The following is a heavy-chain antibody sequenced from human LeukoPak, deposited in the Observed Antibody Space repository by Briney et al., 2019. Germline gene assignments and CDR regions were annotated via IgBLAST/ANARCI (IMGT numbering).Heavy chain of an antibody. CDR1: GFTFSTYG. V-gene: IGHV3-33*01. CDR3: ARQFDGSHPNAFDI. J-gene: IGHJ3*02. CDR2: TWYDGSYK. Sequence: WVLRLSCAASGFTFSTYGMHWVRQAPGKRLEWVAVTWYDGSYKYYGDSVKGRFTISRDNSKDTLYLQMASLRVEDTAVYYCARQFDGSHPNAFDIWGQGTMVTVSS. D-gene: IGHD1-26*01.